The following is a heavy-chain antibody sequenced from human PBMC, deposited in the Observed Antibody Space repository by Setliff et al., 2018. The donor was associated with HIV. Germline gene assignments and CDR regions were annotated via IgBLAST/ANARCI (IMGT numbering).Heavy chain of an antibody. CDR2: MNPADFYT. V-gene: IGHV5-10-1*01. CDR3: ARHTRGGSYYGVDY. D-gene: IGHD1-26*01. CDR1: GYTFSNYY. Sequence: PGESPKISCKGSGYTFSNYYITWVRQVPGKGLEWMGRMNPADFYTDYSPSFQGHVTISVDKSIGTAYLEWSSLKASDTAMYYCARHTRGGSYYGVDYWGQGTLVTVSS. J-gene: IGHJ4*02.